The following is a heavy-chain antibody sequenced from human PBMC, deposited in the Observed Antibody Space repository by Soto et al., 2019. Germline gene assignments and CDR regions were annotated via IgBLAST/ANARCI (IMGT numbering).Heavy chain of an antibody. V-gene: IGHV3-33*01. CDR2: IWYDGSNK. J-gene: IGHJ4*02. CDR1: GFTFSSYG. CDR3: ARDLTRDPTIFGVVIDY. D-gene: IGHD3-3*01. Sequence: GGSLRLSCAASGFTFSSYGMHWVRQAPGKGLEWVAVIWYDGSNKYYADSVKGRFTISRDNSKNTLYLQMNSLRAEDTAVYYCARDLTRDPTIFGVVIDYWGQGTLVTVSS.